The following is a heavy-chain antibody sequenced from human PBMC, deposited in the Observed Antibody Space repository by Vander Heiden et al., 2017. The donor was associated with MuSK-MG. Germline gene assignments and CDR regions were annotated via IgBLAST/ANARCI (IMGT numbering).Heavy chain of an antibody. Sequence: QVHLQESGPGLVKPSETPSPTCTVAGGSISTYYWSWIRQPPGKGLEWIAYIYDSGSTNYNPSLKSRVTISVDTSKNQFSLKLSSVTAADTAVYYCARGIAVAGIKFDYWGQGTLVTVSS. D-gene: IGHD6-19*01. J-gene: IGHJ4*02. CDR3: ARGIAVAGIKFDY. CDR2: IYDSGST. CDR1: GGSISTYY. V-gene: IGHV4-59*01.